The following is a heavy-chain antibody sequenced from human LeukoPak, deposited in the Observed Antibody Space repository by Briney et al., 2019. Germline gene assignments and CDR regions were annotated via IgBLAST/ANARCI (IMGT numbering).Heavy chain of an antibody. J-gene: IGHJ4*02. Sequence: SETLSLTCAVYGGSFSGYYWSWIRQPPGKGLEWIGEINHSGSTNYNPSLKSRVTISVDTSKNQFSLKLSSVTAADTAVYYCASFDSSGYHETHFDYWGRGTLVTVSS. D-gene: IGHD3-22*01. CDR3: ASFDSSGYHETHFDY. CDR1: GGSFSGYY. CDR2: INHSGST. V-gene: IGHV4-34*01.